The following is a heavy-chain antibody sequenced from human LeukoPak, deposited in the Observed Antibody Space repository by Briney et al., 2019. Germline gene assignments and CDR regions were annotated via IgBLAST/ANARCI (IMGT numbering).Heavy chain of an antibody. CDR3: ARGSGSYPLPFDY. Sequence: PGGSLRLSCAASGFTFSTYSMNWVRQAPGKGLEWVSYISTGSTTIYYADSVKGRFTISRDNAKNSLYLQINSLSAADTAVYYCARGSGSYPLPFDYWGQGTLVTVSS. CDR1: GFTFSTYS. V-gene: IGHV3-48*01. D-gene: IGHD1-26*01. CDR2: ISTGSTTI. J-gene: IGHJ4*02.